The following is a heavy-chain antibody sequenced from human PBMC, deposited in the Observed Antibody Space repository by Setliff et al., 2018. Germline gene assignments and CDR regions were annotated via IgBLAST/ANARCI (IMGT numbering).Heavy chain of an antibody. Sequence: SETLSLTCTVSGYSISSGYYWGWIRQPPGKGLEWIGSIYHSGSTYYNPSLKSRVTISVDTSKSQFSLKLSSVTAADTAVYYCARGLNYYDSSGYHYYFDYWGQGTLVTVSS. CDR2: IYHSGST. V-gene: IGHV4-38-2*02. CDR3: ARGLNYYDSSGYHYYFDY. D-gene: IGHD3-22*01. CDR1: GYSISSGYY. J-gene: IGHJ4*02.